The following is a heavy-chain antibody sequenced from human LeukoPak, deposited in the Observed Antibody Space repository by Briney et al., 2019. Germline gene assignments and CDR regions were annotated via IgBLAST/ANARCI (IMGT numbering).Heavy chain of an antibody. CDR2: ISAYNGNT. Sequence: ASVKVSCKASGYTFTSYGISWVRQAPGQGLEWMGWISAYNGNTNYAQKLQGRVTMTTDTSTSTAYMELRSLRSDDTAVYYCARDRYYDFWSGYQFDPWGRGTLVTVSS. CDR3: ARDRYYDFWSGYQFDP. CDR1: GYTFTSYG. D-gene: IGHD3-3*01. V-gene: IGHV1-18*01. J-gene: IGHJ5*02.